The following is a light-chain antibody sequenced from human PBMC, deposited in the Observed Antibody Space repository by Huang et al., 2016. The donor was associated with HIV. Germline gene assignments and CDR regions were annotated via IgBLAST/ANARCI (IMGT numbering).Light chain of an antibody. CDR2: DTN. CDR3: QQSFSNLWT. V-gene: IGKV1-39*01. CDR1: QNINSN. J-gene: IGKJ1*01. Sequence: DIQMTQSPSSLSASVGDRVTITCRASQNINSNLNWYQQKPGKAPDLLIYDTNRLQGGVPSRFSGSVSGTHFTLSVNNLQPEDFATYYCQQSFSNLWTFGQGTKVEVK.